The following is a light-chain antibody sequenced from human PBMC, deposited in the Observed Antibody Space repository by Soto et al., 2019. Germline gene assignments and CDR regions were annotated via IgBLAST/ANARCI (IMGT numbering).Light chain of an antibody. CDR3: QQYNNWPNT. Sequence: EIVMTQSPATLSLSPGGRASLPCRASHTISTNLAWYQQKPGQAPRLLISGASTRATGIPARFSGSGSGTEFTLTISSLQSEDFAVYYCQQYNNWPNTFGQGTRLEIK. CDR2: GAS. V-gene: IGKV3-15*01. CDR1: HTISTN. J-gene: IGKJ5*01.